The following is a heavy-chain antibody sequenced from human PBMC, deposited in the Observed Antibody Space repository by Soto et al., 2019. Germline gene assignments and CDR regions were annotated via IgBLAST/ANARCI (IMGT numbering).Heavy chain of an antibody. J-gene: IGHJ4*02. V-gene: IGHV3-33*01. CDR1: GSIFRGYG. Sequence: QEHLVESGGGVFEPGTSLRLSCAASGSIFRGYGMHWVRQAPGKGLEWVAVIWYDGNNKYYADSVKGRFTISRDNSKNMLYLQMDSLRAEDTAGYYCARDGIGGTVFRGFCDYWGQGTLVTISS. D-gene: IGHD1-7*01. CDR2: IWYDGNNK. CDR3: ARDGIGGTVFRGFCDY.